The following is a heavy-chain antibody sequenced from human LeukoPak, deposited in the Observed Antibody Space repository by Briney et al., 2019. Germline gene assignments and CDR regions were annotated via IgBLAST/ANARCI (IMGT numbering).Heavy chain of an antibody. D-gene: IGHD5-12*01. CDR2: IIPILGIA. CDR1: GGTFSSYA. Sequence: GASVKVSCKASGGTFSSYAITWVRQAPGQGLEWMGRIIPILGIANYAQKFQGGVTIIADKSTSTAYMELSSLRSEDTAVYYCARDLYSGHEGNAFDIWGQGTMVTVSS. CDR3: ARDLYSGHEGNAFDI. J-gene: IGHJ3*02. V-gene: IGHV1-69*04.